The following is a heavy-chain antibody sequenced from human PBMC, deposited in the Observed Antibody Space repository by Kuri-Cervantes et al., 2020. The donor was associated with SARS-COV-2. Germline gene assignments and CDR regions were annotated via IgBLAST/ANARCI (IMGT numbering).Heavy chain of an antibody. J-gene: IGHJ1*01. D-gene: IGHD3-3*01. CDR1: GYTFTGYY. CDR2: INTNSGGT. V-gene: IGHV1-2*02. CDR3: ARDFWSGYTGKDAEYFQH. Sequence: ASVKVSCKASGYTFTGYYMHGVRQAPGEGLEWMGWINTNSGGTNYAQKFQGRVTMTGDTSISTAYMELSRLRSDDTAVYYCARDFWSGYTGKDAEYFQHWGQGTLVTVSS.